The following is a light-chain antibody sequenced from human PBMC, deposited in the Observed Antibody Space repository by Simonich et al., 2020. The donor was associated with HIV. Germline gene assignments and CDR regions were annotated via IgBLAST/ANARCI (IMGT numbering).Light chain of an antibody. CDR2: TAS. CDR3: QQSYVTLLT. Sequence: DIQMTQSPSSLSASLGDRVTITCRASQSISRYLNWYQQKPGKAPNLLIYTASTLQGGVPSRFSGDGSGTDFTLTITSLQPEDFATYYCQQSYVTLLTFGGGTKVEIK. V-gene: IGKV1-39*01. J-gene: IGKJ4*01. CDR1: QSISRY.